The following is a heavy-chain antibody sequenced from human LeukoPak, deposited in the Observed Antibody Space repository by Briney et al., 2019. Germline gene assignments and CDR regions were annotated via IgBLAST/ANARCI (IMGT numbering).Heavy chain of an antibody. CDR3: ATTTVVTRYYYYGMDV. Sequence: AWALTLSCAPSGFTFNRYAMSWVGQAPGAGMEWPAVSSGSGGSTYYADYVKGRFTISRDNSKNTLYLQMNSLRAEDTALYYCATTTVVTRYYYYGMDVWGQGTTVTVSS. D-gene: IGHD4-23*01. CDR2: SSGSGGST. CDR1: GFTFNRYA. J-gene: IGHJ6*02. V-gene: IGHV3-23*01.